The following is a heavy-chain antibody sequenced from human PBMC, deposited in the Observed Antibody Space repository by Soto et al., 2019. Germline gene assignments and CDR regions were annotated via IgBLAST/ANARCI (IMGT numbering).Heavy chain of an antibody. J-gene: IGHJ1*01. V-gene: IGHV3-9*01. CDR3: VKDESINWYSGHFRH. CDR2: INWNSGSI. Sequence: GGSLRLSCAASGFTFDDYAMHWVRQVPGKGLEWVSGINWNSGSIGYGDSVKGRFAISRDNAKNSLHLQMNSLSAEDTAFYYCVKDESINWYSGHFRHWGQGTLFTVSS. D-gene: IGHD6-13*01. CDR1: GFTFDDYA.